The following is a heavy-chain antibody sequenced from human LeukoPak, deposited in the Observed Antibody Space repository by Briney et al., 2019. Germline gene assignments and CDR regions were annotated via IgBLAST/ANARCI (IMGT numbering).Heavy chain of an antibody. CDR2: IRYDGSNK. D-gene: IGHD2-15*01. J-gene: IGHJ4*02. CDR1: GFTFSSYG. Sequence: GGSLRLSCAASGFTFSSYGVHWVRQAPGKGLEWVAFIRYDGSNKYYADSVKGRFTISRDNSKNTLYLQMNSLRAEDTAVYYCAKDIVVVVAATSAGWDYWGQGTLVTVSS. V-gene: IGHV3-30*02. CDR3: AKDIVVVVAATSAGWDY.